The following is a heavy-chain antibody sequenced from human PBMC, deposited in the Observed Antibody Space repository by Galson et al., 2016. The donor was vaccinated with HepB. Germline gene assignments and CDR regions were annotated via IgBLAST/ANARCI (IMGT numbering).Heavy chain of an antibody. J-gene: IGHJ4*02. CDR2: ISNSGDTT. D-gene: IGHD3-16*02. CDR1: GFTFSNYA. Sequence: SLRHSCAASGFTFSNYAMSWVRQAPGKGLEWISVISNSGDTTYYAASERGRFTISRDNSKNTLYLQMTGLRAEDTAVYYCAKDQSDYVWGSYRDGGDYWGQGTLV. CDR3: AKDQSDYVWGSYRDGGDY. V-gene: IGHV3-23*01.